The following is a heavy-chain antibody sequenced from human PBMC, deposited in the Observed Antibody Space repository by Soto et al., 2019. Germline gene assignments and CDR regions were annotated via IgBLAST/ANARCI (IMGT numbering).Heavy chain of an antibody. Sequence: GESLKISCKGSGYSFTSYWIGWVRQMPGKGLEWMGIIYPGDSDTRYSPSFQGQVTISADKSISTAYLQWSSLKASDTAMYYCARSDIVVVPAGYYYYGMDVWGQGTTVTVSS. D-gene: IGHD2-2*01. CDR3: ARSDIVVVPAGYYYYGMDV. V-gene: IGHV5-51*01. CDR2: IYPGDSDT. CDR1: GYSFTSYW. J-gene: IGHJ6*02.